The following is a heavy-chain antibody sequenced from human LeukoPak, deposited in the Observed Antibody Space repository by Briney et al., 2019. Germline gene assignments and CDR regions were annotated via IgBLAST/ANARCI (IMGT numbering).Heavy chain of an antibody. D-gene: IGHD6-13*01. J-gene: IGHJ4*02. V-gene: IGHV3-48*04. CDR1: RFSFSSYS. CDR3: ARDQGAAGYVFGQ. Sequence: GGSLRLSCAASRFSFSSYSMNWVRQAPGKGLEWVSYISSSSSTIYYADSVKGRFTISRDNAKNSLYLQMNSLRAEDTAVYYCARDQGAAGYVFGQWGQGTLVTVSS. CDR2: ISSSSSTI.